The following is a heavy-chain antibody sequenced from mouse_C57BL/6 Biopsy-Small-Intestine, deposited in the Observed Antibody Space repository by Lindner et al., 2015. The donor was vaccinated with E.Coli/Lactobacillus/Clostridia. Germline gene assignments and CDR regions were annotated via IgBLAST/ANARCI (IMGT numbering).Heavy chain of an antibody. CDR3: ARSGPYYYAMDY. D-gene: IGHD3-2*02. CDR1: GYSFTSYY. V-gene: IGHV1-66*01. Sequence: VQLQESGPELVKPGASVKISCKASGYSFTSYYIHWVKQRPGQGLEWIGWIYPGSGNTKYNEKFKGKATLTADTCSSTAYMQLSSLTSEDSAVYYCARSGPYYYAMDYWGQGTSVTVSS. CDR2: IYPGSGNT. J-gene: IGHJ4*01.